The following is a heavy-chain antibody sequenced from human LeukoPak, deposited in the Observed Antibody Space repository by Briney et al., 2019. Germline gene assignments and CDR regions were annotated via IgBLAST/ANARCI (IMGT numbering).Heavy chain of an antibody. CDR2: IHCSGST. Sequence: SETLSLTCSVSAGSISRYYWSWIRQPPGKGLEWIGYIHCSGSTNYNPALRSRVTVSVATSKKQPSLTLSSATAADTAVYYCARSVAARLPPNWFDPWGQGTLVTVSS. D-gene: IGHD6-6*01. J-gene: IGHJ5*02. CDR3: ARSVAARLPPNWFDP. V-gene: IGHV4-59*01. CDR1: AGSISRYY.